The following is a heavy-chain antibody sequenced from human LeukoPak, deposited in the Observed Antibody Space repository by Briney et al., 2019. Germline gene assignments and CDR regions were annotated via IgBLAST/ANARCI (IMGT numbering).Heavy chain of an antibody. J-gene: IGHJ4*02. CDR3: VTDYDSSGLRFDY. V-gene: IGHV3-15*01. CDR2: IKRQVDGGTT. D-gene: IGHD3-22*01. Sequence: GGSLRLSCAASGLTFSNAWMSWVRQAPGKGLEWVGRIKRQVDGGTTDYAAPVKGRLSISRDDSGNMLYLEMHSLKTEDTALYYCVTDYDSSGLRFDYWGQGTVVTVSS. CDR1: GLTFSNAW.